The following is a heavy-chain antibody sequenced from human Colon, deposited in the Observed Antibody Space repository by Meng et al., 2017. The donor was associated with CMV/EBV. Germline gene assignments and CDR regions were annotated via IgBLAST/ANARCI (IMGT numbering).Heavy chain of an antibody. Sequence: GESLKISCAASGFTFRASTMHWVRQTPGKVLEWVSFIHINGREEYYADAVRGRFTISRDDSKNTLYLEMNSLRVDDTAVYYCADDFWKERGYRGPGTLVTVSS. CDR2: IHINGREE. CDR1: GFTFRAST. CDR3: ADDFWKERGY. J-gene: IGHJ4*02. V-gene: IGHV3-30*02. D-gene: IGHD3-3*01.